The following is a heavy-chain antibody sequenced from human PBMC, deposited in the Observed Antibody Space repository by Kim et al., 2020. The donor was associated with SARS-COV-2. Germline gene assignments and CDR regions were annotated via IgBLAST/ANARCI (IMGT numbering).Heavy chain of an antibody. CDR3: AKGSSGGDYYYMDV. Sequence: GGSLRLSCAASGFTFGDCAMHWVRQAPGKGLEWVSGISWNSGSKGYADSVKGRFTISRDNAKNSLYLQMNSLRAEDTALYYCAKGSSGGDYYYMDVWGKG. J-gene: IGHJ6*03. CDR1: GFTFGDCA. V-gene: IGHV3-9*01. D-gene: IGHD6-25*01. CDR2: ISWNSGSK.